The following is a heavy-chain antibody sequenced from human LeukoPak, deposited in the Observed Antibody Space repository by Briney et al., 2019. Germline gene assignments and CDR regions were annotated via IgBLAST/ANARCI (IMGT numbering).Heavy chain of an antibody. CDR1: GFTFSSYS. Sequence: KPGGSLILSCAASGFTFSSYSMNWVRQAPGKGLEWVSSISSSSSYIYYADSVKGRFTISRDNAKNSLYLRMNSLRAEDTAVYYCARDRPGITGTTLPDYWGQGTLVTVSS. V-gene: IGHV3-21*01. J-gene: IGHJ4*02. D-gene: IGHD1-20*01. CDR2: ISSSSSYI. CDR3: ARDRPGITGTTLPDY.